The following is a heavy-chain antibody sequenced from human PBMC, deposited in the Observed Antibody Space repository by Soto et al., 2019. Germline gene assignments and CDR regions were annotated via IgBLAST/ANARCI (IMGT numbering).Heavy chain of an antibody. D-gene: IGHD3-3*01. V-gene: IGHV3-30*03. Sequence: QVQLVESGGGVVQPGGSLRLSCAGSGFTFSNSGMHWVRQAPGKGLEWVAVLAYDGSEKYYADSVKGRFTISRDNSKNTLYRQMNSRRVEVTAVYYSVRFFDYYGMDVWGQGTTVTVSS. CDR2: LAYDGSEK. CDR3: VRFFDYYGMDV. J-gene: IGHJ6*02. CDR1: GFTFSNSG.